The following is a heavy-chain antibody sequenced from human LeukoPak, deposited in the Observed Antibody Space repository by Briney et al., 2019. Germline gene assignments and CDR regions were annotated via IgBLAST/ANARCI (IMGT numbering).Heavy chain of an antibody. J-gene: IGHJ4*02. D-gene: IGHD3-10*01. CDR2: IIPIFGTA. CDR1: GGTFSSYA. CDR3: AREVGFGELYFDY. V-gene: IGHV1-69*13. Sequence: SVKVSCKASGGTFSSYAISWVRQAPGQGLEWMGGIIPIFGTANYAQKFQGRVTITADESTSTAYMELSSLRSEDTAVYYCAREVGFGELYFDYWGQGTLVTVSS.